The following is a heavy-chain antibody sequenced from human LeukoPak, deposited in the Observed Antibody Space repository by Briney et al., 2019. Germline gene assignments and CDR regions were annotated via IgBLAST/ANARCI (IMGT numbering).Heavy chain of an antibody. V-gene: IGHV1-8*03. CDR3: ARSDSGLLLRPRDRRIPFDY. J-gene: IGHJ4*02. CDR1: GYTFTSYD. CDR2: MNPNSGNT. D-gene: IGHD3-22*01. Sequence: ASVKVSCKASGYTFTSYDINWVRQATGQGLEWMGWMNPNSGNTGYAQKFQGRVTITRNTSMSTAYMELSSLRSEDTAVYYCARSDSGLLLRPRDRRIPFDYWGQGTLVTVSS.